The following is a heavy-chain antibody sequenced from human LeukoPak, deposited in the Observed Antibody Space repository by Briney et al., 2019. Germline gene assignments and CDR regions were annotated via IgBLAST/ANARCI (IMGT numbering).Heavy chain of an antibody. CDR2: IYYSGST. D-gene: IGHD3-9*01. V-gene: IGHV4-31*03. CDR1: GGSISSGGYH. Sequence: SETLSLTCTVSGGSISSGGYHWSWLRQHPGKGLEWIVYIYYSGSTNYNPSLKSRVTISVDTSKNQFSLKLSSVTAADTAVYYCARGLVLRYFDWLPFEYWGQGTLVTVSS. J-gene: IGHJ4*02. CDR3: ARGLVLRYFDWLPFEY.